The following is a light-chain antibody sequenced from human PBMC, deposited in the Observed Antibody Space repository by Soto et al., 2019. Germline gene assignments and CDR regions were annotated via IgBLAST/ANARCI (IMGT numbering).Light chain of an antibody. V-gene: IGKV1-33*01. J-gene: IGKJ5*01. CDR2: DAS. CDR3: QQSDSLPIT. Sequence: DIQMTQSPSSLSASVGARVTITCRASQDISNYLNWYQQRPGKAPKLLIYDASNLERGVPSRFSGTRSGTDFTFAITSLQPEDVATYYCQQSDSLPITFGQGTRLEI. CDR1: QDISNY.